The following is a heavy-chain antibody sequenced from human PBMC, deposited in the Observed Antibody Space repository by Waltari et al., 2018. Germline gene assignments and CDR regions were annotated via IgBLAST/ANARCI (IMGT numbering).Heavy chain of an antibody. V-gene: IGHV1-24*01. Sequence: VQLVLSGAEVNKPGALVKVPCNVSGYALPDLSIQWVRQAPGKGLEWMGGFDPEDGETIYAQKFQGRVTMTEDTSTDTAYMELSSLRSEDTAVYYCATGSIFGVVIIDYWGQGTLVTVSS. CDR3: ATGSIFGVVIIDY. J-gene: IGHJ4*02. D-gene: IGHD3-3*01. CDR1: GYALPDLS. CDR2: FDPEDGET.